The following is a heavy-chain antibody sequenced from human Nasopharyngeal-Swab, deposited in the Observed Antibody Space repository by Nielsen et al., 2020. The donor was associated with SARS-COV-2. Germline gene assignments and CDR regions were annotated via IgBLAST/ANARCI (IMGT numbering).Heavy chain of an antibody. CDR3: ARSRYTSSWYGVRNWFDP. Sequence: SDTLSLTCAVYGGSFSGYYWNWIRQTPGKGLEWMGEINHSGSTNYNPSLKSRVTISLDTSKNQFSLKLSSVTAADTAVYYCARSRYTSSWYGVRNWFDPWGQGTLVTVSS. D-gene: IGHD6-13*01. CDR1: GGSFSGYY. CDR2: INHSGST. J-gene: IGHJ5*02. V-gene: IGHV4-34*01.